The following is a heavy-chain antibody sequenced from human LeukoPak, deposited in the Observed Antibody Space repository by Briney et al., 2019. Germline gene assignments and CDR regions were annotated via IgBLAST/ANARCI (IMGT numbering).Heavy chain of an antibody. CDR3: ATTSELLWFGEDCGMDV. Sequence: PGGSLRLSCAASGFTVSSNYMSWVRQAPGKGLEWVSVIYSGGSTYYADSVKGRFTISRDNSKNTLYLQMNSLRAEDTAVYYCATTSELLWFGEDCGMDVWGQGTTVTVSS. CDR1: GFTVSSNY. CDR2: IYSGGST. D-gene: IGHD3-10*01. V-gene: IGHV3-66*01. J-gene: IGHJ6*02.